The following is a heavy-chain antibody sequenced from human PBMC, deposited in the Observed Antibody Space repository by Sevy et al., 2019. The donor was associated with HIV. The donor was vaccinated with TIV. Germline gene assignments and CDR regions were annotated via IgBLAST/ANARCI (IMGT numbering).Heavy chain of an antibody. V-gene: IGHV3-23*01. Sequence: GGSLRLSCAASGFIFGTYAMSWVRQAPGKGLEWVSAISGSGGSTYYADSLKGRFTISRDNSKKKLYLQMNSLIAEDTAVYYCAKGDRTFYGMDVWGQGTTVTVSS. CDR2: ISGSGGST. CDR3: AKGDRTFYGMDV. J-gene: IGHJ6*02. CDR1: GFIFGTYA.